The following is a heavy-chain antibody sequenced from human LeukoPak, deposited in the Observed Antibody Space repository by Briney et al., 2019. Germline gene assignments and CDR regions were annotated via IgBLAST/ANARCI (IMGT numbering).Heavy chain of an antibody. CDR2: INHSGST. CDR3: ARSVRGYYYGSGTNYGMDV. CDR1: GGSFSGYY. V-gene: IGHV4-34*01. J-gene: IGHJ6*04. Sequence: SETLSLTCAVYGGSFSGYYWSWIRQPPGKGLEWIGEINHSGSTNYNPSPKSRVTISVDTSKNQFSLKLNSVTAADTAVYYCARSVRGYYYGSGTNYGMDVWGKGTTVTVSS. D-gene: IGHD3-10*01.